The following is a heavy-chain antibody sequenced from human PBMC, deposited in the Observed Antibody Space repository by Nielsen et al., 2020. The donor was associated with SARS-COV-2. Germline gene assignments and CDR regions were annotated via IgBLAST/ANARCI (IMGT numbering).Heavy chain of an antibody. CDR3: ARPGCTNGVCYTNWFDP. J-gene: IGHJ5*02. D-gene: IGHD2-8*01. V-gene: IGHV1-2*06. CDR2: INPYSGGT. Sequence: ASVKVSCKASGYTFTDYYIHWVRQAPGQGLEWMGRINPYSGGTNYAQKFQGTVTMTRDASISTVYMELTSDDTAVYYCARPGCTNGVCYTNWFDPWGQGTLVTVSS. CDR1: GYTFTDYY.